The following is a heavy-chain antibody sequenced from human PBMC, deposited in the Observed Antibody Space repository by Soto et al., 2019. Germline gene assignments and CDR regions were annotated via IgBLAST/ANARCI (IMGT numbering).Heavy chain of an antibody. CDR3: ARVRYYGMDV. Sequence: QVTLKESGPVLVKPTETLTLNCTFSGFSLSNPRMSFSWIRQPPGKALEWLAHISSSDVKPYSTSLKSRLTILKDTSKSQVVLTMTNVDPMDTATDSCARVRYYGMDVWGQGTTVTVSS. CDR2: ISSSDVK. J-gene: IGHJ6*02. CDR1: GFSLSNPRMS. V-gene: IGHV2-26*01. D-gene: IGHD3-10*01.